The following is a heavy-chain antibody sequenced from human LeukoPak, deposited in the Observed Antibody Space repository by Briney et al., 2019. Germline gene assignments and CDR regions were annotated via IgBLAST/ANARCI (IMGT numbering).Heavy chain of an antibody. CDR2: ISGSGGST. J-gene: IGHJ6*03. CDR1: GFTFSSYA. D-gene: IGHD2-21*01. Sequence: GGSLRLSCAASGFTFSSYAMSWVRQAPGKGLEWVSPISGSGGSTYYADSVKGRFTISRDNSKNTLYLQMNSLRAEDTAVYYCAKGLIGGDGLRVLYYYMDVWGKGTTVTVSS. CDR3: AKGLIGGDGLRVLYYYMDV. V-gene: IGHV3-23*01.